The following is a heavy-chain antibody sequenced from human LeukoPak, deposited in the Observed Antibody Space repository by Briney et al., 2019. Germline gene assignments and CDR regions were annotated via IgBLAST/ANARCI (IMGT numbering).Heavy chain of an antibody. D-gene: IGHD3-10*01. V-gene: IGHV1-8*01. CDR1: GYTFTSYD. Sequence: ASVKVSCKASGYTFTSYDINWVRQATGQGLEWMGWMNPNSGNTGYAQKFQGRVTMTRNTSISTAYMELSSLRSEDTAVYYCARRSFKGVRGGVGIDYWGQGTLVTVSS. J-gene: IGHJ4*02. CDR3: ARRSFKGVRGGVGIDY. CDR2: MNPNSGNT.